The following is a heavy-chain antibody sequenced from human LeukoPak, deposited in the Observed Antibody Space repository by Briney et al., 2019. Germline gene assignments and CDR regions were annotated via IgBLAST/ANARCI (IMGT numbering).Heavy chain of an antibody. Sequence: SETLSLTCTVSGASTASHYWTWLRQPPGRELEWIAYMFDTVSTKSNPSLKSRLTLSVDTSKKQLSLRLSSVTAADTAVYYCATIKRGSTYGYFDFWGQGIKVTVSS. J-gene: IGHJ4*02. D-gene: IGHD5-18*01. CDR1: GASTASHY. CDR2: MFDTVST. V-gene: IGHV4-59*11. CDR3: ATIKRGSTYGYFDF.